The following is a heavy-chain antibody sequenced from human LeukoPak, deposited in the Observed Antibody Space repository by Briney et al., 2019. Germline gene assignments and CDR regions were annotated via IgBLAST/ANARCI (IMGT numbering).Heavy chain of an antibody. J-gene: IGHJ4*02. CDR2: IYTSGST. V-gene: IGHV4-4*09. Sequence: PSETLSLTCTVSGGSISSYYWSWIRQPPGKGLEWIGYIYTSGSTNYNPSLKSRVTISVGTSKNQFSLKLSSVTAADTAVYYCARQGDSSSSELDYWGQGTLVTVSS. CDR3: ARQGDSSSSELDY. CDR1: GGSISSYY. D-gene: IGHD6-6*01.